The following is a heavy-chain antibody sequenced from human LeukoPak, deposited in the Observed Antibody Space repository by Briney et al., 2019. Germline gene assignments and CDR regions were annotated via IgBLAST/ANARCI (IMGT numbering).Heavy chain of an antibody. CDR2: IYSGGST. V-gene: IGHV3-53*05. J-gene: IGHJ4*02. Sequence: GGSLRLSCAASGFTVSSNYMSWVRQAPGKGLEWVSVIYSGGSTYYADSVKGRFTISRDNSKTTLYLQMNSLRAEDTALYYCAKDSSSGSYGGYFFDYWGQGTLVTVSS. CDR3: AKDSSSGSYGGYFFDY. CDR1: GFTVSSNY. D-gene: IGHD6-19*01.